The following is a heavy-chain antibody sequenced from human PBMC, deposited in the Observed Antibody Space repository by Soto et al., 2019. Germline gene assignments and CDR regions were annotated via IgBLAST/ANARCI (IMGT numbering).Heavy chain of an antibody. Sequence: SETLSLTCAVSGGSISSSNWWSWVRQPPGKGLEWIGEIYHSGSTNYNPSLKSRVTISVDKSKNQFSLKLSSVTAADTAVYYCALKEFDWLFHANSFDPWGQGTLVTVSS. CDR3: ALKEFDWLFHANSFDP. V-gene: IGHV4-4*02. CDR1: GGSISSSNW. J-gene: IGHJ5*02. CDR2: IYHSGST. D-gene: IGHD3-9*01.